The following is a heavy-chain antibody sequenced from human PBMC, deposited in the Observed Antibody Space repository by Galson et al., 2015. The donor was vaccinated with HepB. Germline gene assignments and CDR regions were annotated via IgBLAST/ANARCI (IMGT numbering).Heavy chain of an antibody. J-gene: IGHJ6*02. V-gene: IGHV3-48*03. D-gene: IGHD2-15*01. Sequence: SLRLSCAASGFTFSGYEMNWVRQAPGKGLEWVSYISSSGSTIYFADSVKGRFTISRDNAKNSLYLQMNSLRAEDTAVYYCARGVATYYYGMDVWGQGTTVTVSS. CDR3: ARGVATYYYGMDV. CDR1: GFTFSGYE. CDR2: ISSSGSTI.